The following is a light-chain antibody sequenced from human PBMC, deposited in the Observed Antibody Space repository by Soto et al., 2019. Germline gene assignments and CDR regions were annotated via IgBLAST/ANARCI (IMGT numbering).Light chain of an antibody. CDR3: SSFTSAYTFV. J-gene: IGLJ1*01. CDR2: EVS. V-gene: IGLV2-14*01. Sequence: QSVLTQPASVSGSAGQSIAISCTGTSSDVGGYNYVSWYQQHPGKAPKLLLSEVSKRPSGVSDRFSGSKSGNTASLTISGLQTQDEADYYCSSFTSAYTFVFGTGTKVNVL. CDR1: SSDVGGYNY.